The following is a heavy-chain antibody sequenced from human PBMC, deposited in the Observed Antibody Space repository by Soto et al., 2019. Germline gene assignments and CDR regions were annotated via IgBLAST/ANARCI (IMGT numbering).Heavy chain of an antibody. D-gene: IGHD3-3*01. Sequence: GGSLRLSCAASGLTFSSYAMSWVRQAPGKGLEWVSAISGSGGSTYYADSVKGRFTISRDNSKNTLYLQMNSLRAEDTAVYYCAKEQHYDFWSGYFDYWGQGTLVTVSS. J-gene: IGHJ4*02. V-gene: IGHV3-23*01. CDR3: AKEQHYDFWSGYFDY. CDR1: GLTFSSYA. CDR2: ISGSGGST.